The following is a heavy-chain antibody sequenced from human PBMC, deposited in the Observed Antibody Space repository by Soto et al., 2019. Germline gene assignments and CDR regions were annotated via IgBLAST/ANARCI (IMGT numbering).Heavy chain of an antibody. CDR3: ARYYYDSSGYYYGMDV. V-gene: IGHV2-70*01. CDR1: GFSLSTSGMC. CDR2: IDWDDDK. Sequence: SGPTLVNPTQTLTLTCTFSGFSLSTSGMCVSWIRQPPGKALEWLALIDWDDDKYYSTSLKTRLTISKDTSKNQVVLTMTNMDPVDTATYYCARYYYDSSGYYYGMDVWGQGTTVTVSS. D-gene: IGHD3-22*01. J-gene: IGHJ6*02.